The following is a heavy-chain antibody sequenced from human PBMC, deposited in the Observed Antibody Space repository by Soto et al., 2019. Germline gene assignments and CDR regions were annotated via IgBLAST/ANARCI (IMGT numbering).Heavy chain of an antibody. CDR3: ASIRITMVRGKVYWFDP. D-gene: IGHD3-10*01. Sequence: SETLSLTCAVYGGSFSGYYWSWIRQPPGKGLEWIGEINHSGSTNYNPSLKSRVTISVDTSKNQFSLKLSSVTAADTAVYYCASIRITMVRGKVYWFDPWGQGTLVTV. V-gene: IGHV4-34*01. CDR2: INHSGST. J-gene: IGHJ5*02. CDR1: GGSFSGYY.